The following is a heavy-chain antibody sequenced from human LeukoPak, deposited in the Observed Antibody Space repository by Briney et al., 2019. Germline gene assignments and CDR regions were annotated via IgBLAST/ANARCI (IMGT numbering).Heavy chain of an antibody. V-gene: IGHV4-34*01. CDR1: GGSFSGNY. J-gene: IGHJ6*02. CDR2: INHSGST. D-gene: IGHD1-1*01. Sequence: NSSETLSLTCAVYGGSFSGNYWSWIGQPPGKGLEWIGEINHSGSTNYNPSLKSRVTISVDTSKNQFSLKLSSVTAADTAVYYCARGTGTPVYYQYGLDVWGQGTTVTVSS. CDR3: ARGTGTPVYYQYGLDV.